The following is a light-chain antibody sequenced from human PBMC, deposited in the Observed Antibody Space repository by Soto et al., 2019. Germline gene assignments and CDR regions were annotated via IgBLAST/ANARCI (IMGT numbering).Light chain of an antibody. V-gene: IGKV3-20*01. CDR1: QSVSSSY. Sequence: EIVLTQSPGTLSLSPGERATLSCRASQSVSSSYLAWYQQKPGQAPRLLIYGASGRATGIPDRFSGSGSGTDXXXXXXXXEPEXFAXXXXXXXGSSPSFTFGPGTKVDIK. CDR2: GAS. J-gene: IGKJ3*01. CDR3: XXXGSSPSFT.